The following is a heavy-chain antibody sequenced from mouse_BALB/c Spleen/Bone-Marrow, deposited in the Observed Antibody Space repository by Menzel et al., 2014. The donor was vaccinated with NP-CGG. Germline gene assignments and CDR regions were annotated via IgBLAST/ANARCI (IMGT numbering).Heavy chain of an antibody. D-gene: IGHD2-14*01. CDR3: ARYRLGTYFDY. CDR1: GFNIKDTF. J-gene: IGHJ2*01. V-gene: IGHV14-3*02. CDR2: IDPANGNT. Sequence: EVQLQESGAELVKPGASVKLSCTGSGFNIKDTFMHWVKQRPEQGLEWIGRIDPANGNTKYDPKFQGKATITADTSSNTAYLHLTSLTSEDTAVYYCARYRLGTYFDYWGQGTTLTVSS.